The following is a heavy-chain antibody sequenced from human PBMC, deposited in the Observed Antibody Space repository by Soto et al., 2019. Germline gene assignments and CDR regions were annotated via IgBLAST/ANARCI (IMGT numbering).Heavy chain of an antibody. CDR1: GGSISSSSYY. CDR2: IYYSGST. CDR3: ARSLYYYDSSGYSNKASYYFDY. V-gene: IGHV4-39*01. J-gene: IGHJ4*02. D-gene: IGHD3-22*01. Sequence: SETLSLTCTVSGGSISSSSYYWGWIRQPPGKGLEWIGSIYYSGSTYYNPSLKSRVTISVDTSKNQFSLKLSSVTAADTAVYYCARSLYYYDSSGYSNKASYYFDYWGQGTLVTVSS.